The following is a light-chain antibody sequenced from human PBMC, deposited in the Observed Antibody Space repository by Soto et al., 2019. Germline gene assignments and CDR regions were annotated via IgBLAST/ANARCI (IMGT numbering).Light chain of an antibody. CDR1: QSVSRK. Sequence: EIVLTQSPGTLSLSPGERATLSCRASQSVSRKLAWYQHKPGQAPRLLIYDASNRATGIPARFSGSGSGTDFTLTISSLEPEDFAVYYCQERSNWPPITFGQGTRLEIK. CDR2: DAS. CDR3: QERSNWPPIT. V-gene: IGKV3-11*01. J-gene: IGKJ5*01.